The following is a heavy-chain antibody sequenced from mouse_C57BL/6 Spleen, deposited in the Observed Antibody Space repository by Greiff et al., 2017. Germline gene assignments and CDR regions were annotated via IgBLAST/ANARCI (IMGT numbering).Heavy chain of an antibody. D-gene: IGHD2-1*01. Sequence: VQLHQPGAELVRPGSSVKLSCKASGYTFTSYWMHWVKQRPIQGLEWIGNIDPSDSETHYNQKFKDKATLTVDKSSSTAYMQLSSLTSEDSAVYYCARGNYGNYWYFDVWGTGTTVTVSS. J-gene: IGHJ1*03. CDR2: IDPSDSET. V-gene: IGHV1-52*01. CDR3: ARGNYGNYWYFDV. CDR1: GYTFTSYW.